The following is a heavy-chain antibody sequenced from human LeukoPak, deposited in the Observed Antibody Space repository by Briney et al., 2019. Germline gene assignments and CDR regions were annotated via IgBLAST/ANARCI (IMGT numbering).Heavy chain of an antibody. J-gene: IGHJ4*02. CDR2: ISSSSSYI. CDR1: GFTFSSYG. CDR3: ARGPYDYGDYSRG. D-gene: IGHD4-17*01. Sequence: GGSLRLSCAASGFTFSSYGMNWVRQAPGKGLEWVSSISSSSSYIYYADSVKGRFTISRDNAKNSLYLQMNSLRAEDTAVYYCARGPYDYGDYSRGWGQGTLVTVSS. V-gene: IGHV3-21*01.